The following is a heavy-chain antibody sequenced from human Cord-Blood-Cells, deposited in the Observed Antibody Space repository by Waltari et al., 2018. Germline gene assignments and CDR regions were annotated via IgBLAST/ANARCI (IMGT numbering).Heavy chain of an antibody. V-gene: IGHV3-15*01. CDR3: TTDPYAFDI. Sequence: EVQLAETAAGVVKPGGSTRLSCADSHVTTSRAWMSWVRQAPGKWLEWVGRIKSKTDGGTTDYAAPVKGRFTISRDDSKNTLYLQMNSLKTEDTAVYYCTTDPYAFDIWGQGTMVTVSS. J-gene: IGHJ3*02. CDR1: HVTTSRAW. CDR2: IKSKTDGGTT.